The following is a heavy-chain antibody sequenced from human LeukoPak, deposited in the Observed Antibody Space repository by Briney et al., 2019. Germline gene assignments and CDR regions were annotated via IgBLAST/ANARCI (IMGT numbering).Heavy chain of an antibody. V-gene: IGHV4-61*02. CDR1: GGSISSGSYY. D-gene: IGHD3-22*01. CDR3: ARDLSDDSSGYSYYFDY. J-gene: IGHJ4*02. Sequence: PSQTPSLTCTVSGGSISSGSYYWSWIRQPAGKGLEWIGRIYTTGGTNYNPSLKSRVTISVDTSKNQFSLKLSSVTAADTAVYYCARDLSDDSSGYSYYFDYWGQGTLVTVSS. CDR2: IYTTGGT.